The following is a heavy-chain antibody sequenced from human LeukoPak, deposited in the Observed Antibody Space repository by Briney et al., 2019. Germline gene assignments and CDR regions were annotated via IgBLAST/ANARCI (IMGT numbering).Heavy chain of an antibody. Sequence: ASVKVSCKASGYTFTSYDINWVRQATGQGLEWMGWMNPNSGNTGYAQKFQGRVTMTRNTSISTAYMELSSLRSEDTAVYYCARGSAGSSSWLYYFDYWGQGTLVTVSS. J-gene: IGHJ4*02. V-gene: IGHV1-8*01. CDR2: MNPNSGNT. CDR1: GYTFTSYD. D-gene: IGHD6-13*01. CDR3: ARGSAGSSSWLYYFDY.